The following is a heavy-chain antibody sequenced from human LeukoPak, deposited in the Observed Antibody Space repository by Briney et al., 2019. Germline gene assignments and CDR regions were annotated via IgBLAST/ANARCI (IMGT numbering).Heavy chain of an antibody. CDR1: GDSVSSNSAA. Sequence: SQTLSLTCAISGDSVSSNSAAWNWIRQSPSRGLEWLGRTYYRSKWYNDYAVSVKSRITINPDTSKNQFSLQLNSVTPEDTAVYYCARDAAESGYSSSWYWDYYYYYMDVWGKGTTVTVSS. CDR3: ARDAAESGYSSSWYWDYYYYYMDV. J-gene: IGHJ6*03. V-gene: IGHV6-1*01. CDR2: TYYRSKWYN. D-gene: IGHD6-13*01.